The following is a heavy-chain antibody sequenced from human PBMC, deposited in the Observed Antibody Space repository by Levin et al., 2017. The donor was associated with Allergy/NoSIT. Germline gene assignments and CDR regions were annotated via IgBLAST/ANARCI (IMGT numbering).Heavy chain of an antibody. V-gene: IGHV3-30*04. CDR3: ASNHGYFDWLSSPYFDY. D-gene: IGHD3-9*01. CDR2: ISYDGSNK. CDR1: GFTFSSYA. J-gene: IGHJ4*02. Sequence: GGSLRLSCAASGFTFSSYAMHWVRQAPGKGLEWVAVISYDGSNKYYADSVKGRFTISRDNSKNTLYLQMNSLRAEDTAVYYCASNHGYFDWLSSPYFDYWGQGTLVTVSS.